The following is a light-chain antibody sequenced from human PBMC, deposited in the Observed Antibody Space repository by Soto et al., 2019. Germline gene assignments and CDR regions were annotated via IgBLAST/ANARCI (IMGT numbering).Light chain of an antibody. CDR3: SSYTSSSTKV. V-gene: IGLV2-14*01. Sequence: QSALTQPASVSGSPGQSITISCTGTSSDVGGYHYVSWYQQHPGKAPKVMIYDVTDRPSGVSNRFSGSKSGDTASLTISGLQAEDEADYYCSSYTSSSTKVFGGGTKLTVL. J-gene: IGLJ2*01. CDR2: DVT. CDR1: SSDVGGYHY.